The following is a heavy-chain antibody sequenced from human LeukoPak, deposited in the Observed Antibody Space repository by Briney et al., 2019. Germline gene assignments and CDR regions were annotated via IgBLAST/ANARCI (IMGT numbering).Heavy chain of an antibody. V-gene: IGHV1-2*02. J-gene: IGHJ4*02. D-gene: IGHD3-9*01. Sequence: VASVKVSCKASGYTFTGYYMHWVRQAPGQGLEWMGWINPNSGGTNYAQKFQGRVTMTRDTSISTAYMELSRLRSDDTAAYYCARGGYDILTGYPYWGQGTLVTVSS. CDR2: INPNSGGT. CDR1: GYTFTGYY. CDR3: ARGGYDILTGYPY.